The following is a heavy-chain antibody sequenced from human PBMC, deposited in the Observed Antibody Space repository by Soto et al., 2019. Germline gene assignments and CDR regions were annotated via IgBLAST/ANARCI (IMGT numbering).Heavy chain of an antibody. CDR3: YTEHTLFMAH. J-gene: IGHJ4*02. V-gene: IGHV3-15*01. CDR2: ITSKSAGETT. Sequence: EAQLVESGGGLVTPGESLRLSCVASGFTFSNAWMSWVRLAPGKGLEWIGRITSKSAGETTAYAAPVTGRFTVSRDDLKIPLYLQVNSLKTEDTGIYYCYTEHTLFMAHWGQGPLVTVSS. CDR1: GFTFSNAW.